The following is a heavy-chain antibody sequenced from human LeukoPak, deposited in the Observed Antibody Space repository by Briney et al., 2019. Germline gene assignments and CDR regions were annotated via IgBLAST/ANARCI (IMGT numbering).Heavy chain of an antibody. CDR1: GFTFSTYW. Sequence: PGGSLRLSCAASGFTFSTYWMSWVRQAPGKGLEWVANIKQDGSEKYYVDSVKGRFTISRDNAKNSLYVQMNSLRAEDTALYHCARSGTTNGAFDIWGQGTMVTVSS. V-gene: IGHV3-7*03. CDR2: IKQDGSEK. D-gene: IGHD1-1*01. J-gene: IGHJ3*02. CDR3: ARSGTTNGAFDI.